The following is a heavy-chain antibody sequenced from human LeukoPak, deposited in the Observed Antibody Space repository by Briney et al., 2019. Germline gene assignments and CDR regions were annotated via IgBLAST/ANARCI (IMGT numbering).Heavy chain of an antibody. CDR2: IKSKSDGGTI. CDR1: GFTFVKTW. Sequence: GGSLRLSCADSGFTFVKTWMTWVRQAPGQGLEWVGRIKSKSDGGTIDYAAPVKGRFIISRDDSKSTLYLQMNSLKIEDIAVYYCTSERYCSGASCFYYWGQGTLVTVSS. V-gene: IGHV3-15*01. CDR3: TSERYCSGASCFYY. D-gene: IGHD2-15*01. J-gene: IGHJ4*02.